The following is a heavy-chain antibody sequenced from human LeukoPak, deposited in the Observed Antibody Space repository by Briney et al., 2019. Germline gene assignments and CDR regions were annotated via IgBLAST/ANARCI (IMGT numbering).Heavy chain of an antibody. CDR3: KRIPADQTFFDF. D-gene: IGHD2-2*01. J-gene: IGHJ4*02. V-gene: IGHV3-74*01. Sequence: GGSLRLSCAASGFTLNKYWMHWVRQAPGKGLVWVSRINIDGSSISYADSVRGRFTISRDNAKNTLYLQMNNLRAEDTAVYYCKRIPADQTFFDFWGQGTLVTVSS. CDR1: GFTLNKYW. CDR2: INIDGSSI.